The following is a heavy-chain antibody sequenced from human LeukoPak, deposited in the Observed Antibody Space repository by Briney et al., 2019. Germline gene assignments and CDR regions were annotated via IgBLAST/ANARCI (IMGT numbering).Heavy chain of an antibody. J-gene: IGHJ4*02. Sequence: GGSLRLSCAASGFTFSSYSMNWVRQAPGKGLEWVSYISGSGSTMSYAGSVRGRFTISRDNAKNSLYLQMNSLRAEDTAVYYCARVEGYDSSGSLYYFDYWGQGTLVTVSS. V-gene: IGHV3-48*04. CDR1: GFTFSSYS. CDR2: ISGSGSTM. CDR3: ARVEGYDSSGSLYYFDY. D-gene: IGHD3-22*01.